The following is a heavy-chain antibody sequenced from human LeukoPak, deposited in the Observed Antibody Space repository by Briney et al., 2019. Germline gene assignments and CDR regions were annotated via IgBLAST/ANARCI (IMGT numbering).Heavy chain of an antibody. CDR2: IYYSGST. V-gene: IGHV4-59*01. J-gene: IGHJ4*02. D-gene: IGHD6-25*01. CDR1: GGSISSYY. CDR3: ARGVAAAGGLDY. Sequence: SETLSLTCTVSGGSISSYYWSWIRQPPGKGLEWIGYIYYSGSTNYNPSLKSRVTISVDTSKNQFSLKLSSVTAADTAVYYCARGVAAAGGLDYWGQGTLVTVSS.